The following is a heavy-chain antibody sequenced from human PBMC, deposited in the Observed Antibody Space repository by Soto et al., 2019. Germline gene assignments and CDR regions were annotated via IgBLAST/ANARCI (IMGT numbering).Heavy chain of an antibody. J-gene: IGHJ4*02. V-gene: IGHV1-2*02. CDR2: INPNSGDT. CDR3: ARQLAYCGGDCLTEPVDY. CDR1: GYTFTSYY. D-gene: IGHD2-21*02. Sequence: QAQLVQSGAEVKKPGASVQVSCEASGYTFTSYYMHWVRQAPGQGLEWMGWINPNSGDTKYAQKFRGRVTMTRDTSITTAYMEVKMLISDDTAVYYCARQLAYCGGDCLTEPVDYWGQGTLVTVSS.